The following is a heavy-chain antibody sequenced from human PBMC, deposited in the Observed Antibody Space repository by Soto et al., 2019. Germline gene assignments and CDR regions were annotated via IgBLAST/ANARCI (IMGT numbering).Heavy chain of an antibody. D-gene: IGHD6-19*01. CDR3: VKPSGWYHDY. CDR1: GFTFSDYG. Sequence: QVQLVESGGGVVQPGGSLRLSCAVSGFTFSDYGMHWVRQAPGKGLEWVAVISPDGSNKYYPDSLRGRFTISRDNSKNTLYLQMSSLRGEDTAVDYCVKPSGWYHDYWGQGTHVTVS. CDR2: ISPDGSNK. J-gene: IGHJ4*02. V-gene: IGHV3-30*18.